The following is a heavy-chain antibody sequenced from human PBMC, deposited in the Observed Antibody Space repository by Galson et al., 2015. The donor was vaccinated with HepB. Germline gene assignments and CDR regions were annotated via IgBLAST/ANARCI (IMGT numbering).Heavy chain of an antibody. Sequence: SLRLSCAASGFTFSNYAMTWVRQAPGKGLDWVSTISGSGTTTFYADSVKGRFTISRDKSKNTVYLQMNSLRAEDTALYHCGRRRTAVTTWASDIWGQGTMVTVSS. D-gene: IGHD4-17*01. J-gene: IGHJ3*02. CDR1: GFTFSNYA. V-gene: IGHV3-23*01. CDR2: ISGSGTTT. CDR3: GRRRTAVTTWASDI.